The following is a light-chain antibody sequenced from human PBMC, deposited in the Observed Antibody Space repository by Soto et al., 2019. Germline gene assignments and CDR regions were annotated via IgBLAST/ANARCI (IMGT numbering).Light chain of an antibody. CDR3: QSYDSRLSGYV. CDR1: SSNIGAGYE. J-gene: IGLJ1*01. CDR2: ENN. V-gene: IGLV1-40*01. Sequence: QSVLTQPPSVSEAPGQRVTISCTGSSSNIGAGYEAHWYQQVPGTAPKLLIYENNNRPSEVPDRFSGSKSGTSASLAITGLQAEDEAEYYCQSYDSRLSGYVFGTGTKLTV.